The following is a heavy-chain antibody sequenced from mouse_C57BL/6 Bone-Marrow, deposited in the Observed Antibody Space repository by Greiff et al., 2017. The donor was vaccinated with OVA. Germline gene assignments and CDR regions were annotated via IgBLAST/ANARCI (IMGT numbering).Heavy chain of an antibody. CDR1: GFTFNTYA. CDR2: IRCKSSNYAT. V-gene: IGHV10-3*01. J-gene: IGHJ1*03. CDR3: VRGDYDV. Sequence: EVNVVESGGGLVQPKGSLKLSCAASGFTFNTYAMHWVRQAPGKGLEWVARIRCKSSNYATYYADSVKERFTISRDDSQSMLYLQMNNLKTEDTAMYYCVRGDYDVWGTGTTVTVSS. D-gene: IGHD2-4*01.